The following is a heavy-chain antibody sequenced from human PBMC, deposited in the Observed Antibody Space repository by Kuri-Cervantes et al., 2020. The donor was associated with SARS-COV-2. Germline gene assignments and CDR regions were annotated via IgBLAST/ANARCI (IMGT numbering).Heavy chain of an antibody. Sequence: GGSLRLSCAASGLTFDDYTMQWVRQGSGKGPEWVGRVRGKSNNYATEYAASVKGRFTISRDDSKNMAYLQMNSLKTEDTAVYYCTTLIDYWGQGALVTVSS. CDR2: VRGKSNNYAT. V-gene: IGHV3-73*01. J-gene: IGHJ4*02. CDR3: TTLIDY. CDR1: GLTFDDYT.